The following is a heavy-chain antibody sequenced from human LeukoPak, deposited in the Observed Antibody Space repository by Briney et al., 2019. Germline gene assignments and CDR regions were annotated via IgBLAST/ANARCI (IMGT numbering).Heavy chain of an antibody. D-gene: IGHD3-16*02. J-gene: IGHJ5*02. CDR2: INTNTGNP. CDR1: GYTFTGYY. V-gene: IGHV7-4-1*02. Sequence: GASVKVSCKASGYTFTGYYMHWVRQAPGQGLEWMGWINTNTGNPTYAQGFTGRFVFSVDTSVSTAYLQISSLKAEDTAVYYCGRAYQPLGGLSFPDQWGQGTLVTVSS. CDR3: GRAYQPLGGLSFPDQ.